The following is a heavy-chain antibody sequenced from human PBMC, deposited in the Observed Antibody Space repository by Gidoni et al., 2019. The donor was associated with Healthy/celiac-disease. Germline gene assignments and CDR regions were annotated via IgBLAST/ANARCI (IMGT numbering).Heavy chain of an antibody. CDR3: TRDRAVISSGPKRFDY. D-gene: IGHD6-19*01. Sequence: EVQLVESGGGLVQPGRSLRLSCTASGFTFGDYAMSWFRQAPGKGLEWVGFIRSKAYGGTTEYAASVKGRFTISRDDSKSNAYLQMNSLKTEDTAVYYCTRDRAVISSGPKRFDYWGQGTLVTVSS. V-gene: IGHV3-49*03. CDR2: IRSKAYGGTT. J-gene: IGHJ4*02. CDR1: GFTFGDYA.